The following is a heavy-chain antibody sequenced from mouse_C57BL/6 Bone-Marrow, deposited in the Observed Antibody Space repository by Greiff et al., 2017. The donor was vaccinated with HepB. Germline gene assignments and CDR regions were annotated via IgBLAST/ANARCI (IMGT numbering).Heavy chain of an antibody. D-gene: IGHD1-1*01. Sequence: QVQLQQSGPGLVQPSQSLSITCTVSGFSLTSYGVHWVRQSPGKGLEWLGVIWSGGSTDYNAAFISRLSISKDNSKSQVFFKMNSLQADDTAIYYCARRGYYYGSSFAYWGQGTLVTVSA. V-gene: IGHV2-2*01. J-gene: IGHJ3*01. CDR1: GFSLTSYG. CDR3: ARRGYYYGSSFAY. CDR2: IWSGGST.